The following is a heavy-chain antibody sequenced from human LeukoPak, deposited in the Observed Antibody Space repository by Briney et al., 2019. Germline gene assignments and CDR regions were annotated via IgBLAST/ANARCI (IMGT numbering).Heavy chain of an antibody. J-gene: IGHJ4*02. CDR2: INTGNGST. D-gene: IGHD3-16*01. CDR1: GYTFTHYA. CDR3: ATRSASSYGGVFDF. Sequence: ASVKVSCKASGYTFTHYAMHWVRQAPGQSLEWMGWINTGNGSTKYSQKFQGRVTLTRDTSANTAYMEVTSLRSEDTAVNYCATRSASSYGGVFDFWGQGSLVIVSS. V-gene: IGHV1-3*04.